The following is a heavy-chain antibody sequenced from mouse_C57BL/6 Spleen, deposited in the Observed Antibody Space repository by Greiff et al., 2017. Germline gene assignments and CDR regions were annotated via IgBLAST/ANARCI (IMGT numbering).Heavy chain of an antibody. J-gene: IGHJ3*01. V-gene: IGHV3-6*01. Sequence: ESGPGLVKPSQSLSLTCSVTGYSITSGYYWNWIRQFPGNKLEWMGYISYDGSNNYNPSLKNRISITRDTSKNQFFLKLNSVTTEDTATYYWARDGGLWTLFAYWGQGTLVTVSA. CDR1: GYSITSGYY. CDR2: ISYDGSN. D-gene: IGHD1-1*02. CDR3: ARDGGLWTLFAY.